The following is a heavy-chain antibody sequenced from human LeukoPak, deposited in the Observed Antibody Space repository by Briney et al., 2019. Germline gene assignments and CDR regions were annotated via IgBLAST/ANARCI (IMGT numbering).Heavy chain of an antibody. J-gene: IGHJ6*02. CDR3: AKDLVPAATDYYYYGMDV. Sequence: PGASLRLSCAASGFTFSSYAMSWVRQAPGKGLEWVSAISGSGGSTYYADSVKGRFTISRDNSKNTLYLQMNSLRAEDTAVYYCAKDLVPAATDYYYYGMDVWGQGTTVTVSS. CDR1: GFTFSSYA. V-gene: IGHV3-23*01. D-gene: IGHD2-2*01. CDR2: ISGSGGST.